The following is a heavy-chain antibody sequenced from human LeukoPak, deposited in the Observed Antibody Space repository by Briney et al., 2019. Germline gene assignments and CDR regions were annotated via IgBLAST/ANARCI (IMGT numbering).Heavy chain of an antibody. CDR1: GFTFSSYW. V-gene: IGHV3-74*01. Sequence: GGSLRLSCAASGFTFSSYWMHWVRHAPGKALVWVSRINSDGSSTSYADSVKGRFTISRDNAKNTLYLQMNSLRAEDTAVYYCAREYSSVLYYYYGMDVWGQGTTVTVSS. CDR2: INSDGSST. D-gene: IGHD6-25*01. CDR3: AREYSSVLYYYYGMDV. J-gene: IGHJ6*02.